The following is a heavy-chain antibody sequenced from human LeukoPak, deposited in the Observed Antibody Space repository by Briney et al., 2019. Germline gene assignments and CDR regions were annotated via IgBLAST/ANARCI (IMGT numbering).Heavy chain of an antibody. Sequence: SETLSLTCSVSGGSMRHSYWTWIRQTPEKGLEWIGYVYDNGNSNSRSSLRSRVSMSVDTSKNEFSLKLSSVTAADTAVYFCARGSRYKPDFFDDWGLGTPVTVSS. CDR2: VYDNGNS. D-gene: IGHD3-3*01. J-gene: IGHJ4*02. V-gene: IGHV4-59*01. CDR1: GGSMRHSY. CDR3: ARGSRYKPDFFDD.